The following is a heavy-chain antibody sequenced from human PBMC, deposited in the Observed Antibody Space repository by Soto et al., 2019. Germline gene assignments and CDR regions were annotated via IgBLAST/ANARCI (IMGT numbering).Heavy chain of an antibody. CDR2: IYYLGNT. CDR1: GDSISSSSSD. J-gene: IGHJ5*02. V-gene: IGHV4-39*02. CDR3: ARDLVPIAAAGTSDFDP. D-gene: IGHD6-13*01. Sequence: SETLALTCTVAGDSISSSSSDWGWIRQPPGKGLEWVGNIYYLGNTYYNPSLGSRVTMTTDTSTSTAYMELRSLRSDDTAVYYCARDLVPIAAAGTSDFDPWGQGTLVTVSS.